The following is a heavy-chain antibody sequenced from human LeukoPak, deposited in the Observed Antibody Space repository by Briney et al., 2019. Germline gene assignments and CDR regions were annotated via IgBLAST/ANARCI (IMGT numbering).Heavy chain of an antibody. Sequence: PSDPLSLTWTVSGDYIRRYYCSWIRQPPAKGLDWVGYVYYSGSTSYNPSLKSRVTISLDTSNNQFSLRLRSVTAADTAVYYCARGHSIEPYHYYYYMDVWGKGTTVTVSS. D-gene: IGHD4-11*01. J-gene: IGHJ6*03. CDR2: VYYSGST. CDR1: GDYIRRYY. CDR3: ARGHSIEPYHYYYYMDV. V-gene: IGHV4-59*07.